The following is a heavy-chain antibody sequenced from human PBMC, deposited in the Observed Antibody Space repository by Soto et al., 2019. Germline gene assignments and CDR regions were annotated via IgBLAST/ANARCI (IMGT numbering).Heavy chain of an antibody. D-gene: IGHD3-22*01. CDR3: AKDSEVITPYYYYGMDV. J-gene: IGHJ6*02. Sequence: EVQLLESGGGLVQPGGSPRLSCAASGFTFSSYAMSWVRQAPGKGLEWVSAISGSGGSTYYADSVKGRFTISRDNSKNTLYLQMNSLRAEDTAVYYCAKDSEVITPYYYYGMDVWGQGTTVTVSS. V-gene: IGHV3-23*01. CDR2: ISGSGGST. CDR1: GFTFSSYA.